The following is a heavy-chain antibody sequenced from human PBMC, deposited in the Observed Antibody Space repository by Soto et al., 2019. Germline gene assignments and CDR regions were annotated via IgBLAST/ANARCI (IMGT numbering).Heavy chain of an antibody. V-gene: IGHV4-59*01. D-gene: IGHD6-19*01. Sequence: SETLSRTCTVSGGSISSYYWSWIRQPPGKGLEWIGYIYHSGNTNYNPSLKSRVTLSVDTSRNQFSLKLSSVTAADTAVYYCARVGNSGWYYFDYWGQGTLVTVS. CDR1: GGSISSYY. CDR2: IYHSGNT. J-gene: IGHJ4*02. CDR3: ARVGNSGWYYFDY.